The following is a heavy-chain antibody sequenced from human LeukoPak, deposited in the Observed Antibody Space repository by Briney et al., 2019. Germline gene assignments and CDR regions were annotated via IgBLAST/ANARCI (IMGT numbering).Heavy chain of an antibody. Sequence: GGSLRLSCAASGFTFSSYAMSWVRQAPGKGLEWVSAISGSGGSTYYADSVKGRFTISRDNSKNTLYLQMNSLRAEDTAVYYCAKEGFGELLPGYYFDYWGQGTLVTVSS. D-gene: IGHD3-10*01. CDR1: GFTFSSYA. CDR3: AKEGFGELLPGYYFDY. V-gene: IGHV3-23*01. J-gene: IGHJ4*02. CDR2: ISGSGGST.